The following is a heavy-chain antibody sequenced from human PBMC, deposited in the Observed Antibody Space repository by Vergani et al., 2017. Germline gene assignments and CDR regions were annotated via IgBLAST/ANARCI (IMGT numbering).Heavy chain of an antibody. CDR3: AKVGRSEVAGTFGAFDI. CDR2: LNASDRRK. V-gene: IGHV3-23*01. D-gene: IGHD6-19*01. Sequence: EVQLLESGGDLVQPGGSLRLSCAVSGFTFIMHAMRWVRQAPGKGLEWVSTLNASDRRKHYADSVKGRFTISRDNSKNTLFLHMNSLRPEDTAVYYCAKVGRSEVAGTFGAFDIWGQGTMVTVSS. J-gene: IGHJ3*02. CDR1: GFTFIMHA.